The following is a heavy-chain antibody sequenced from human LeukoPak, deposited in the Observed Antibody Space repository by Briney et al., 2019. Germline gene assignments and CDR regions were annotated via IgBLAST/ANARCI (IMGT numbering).Heavy chain of an antibody. CDR3: AIVVRGWYVSY. CDR2: IYNSGGT. D-gene: IGHD6-19*01. V-gene: IGHV4-39*07. Sequence: SETLSLTCIVSGGSISSSSYYWGWIRQPPGKGLDWIGSIYNSGGTYYNPSLKSRVTISLDTSKNQFSLKLSPVTAADTAVYFFAIVVRGWYVSYWGQGTLVSVSS. J-gene: IGHJ4*02. CDR1: GGSISSSSYY.